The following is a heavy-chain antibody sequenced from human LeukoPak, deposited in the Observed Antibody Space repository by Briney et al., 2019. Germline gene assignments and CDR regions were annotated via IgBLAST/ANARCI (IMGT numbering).Heavy chain of an antibody. Sequence: GGSLRLSCVTSGFTFNYFAMSWVRQAPGKRLEWVSTIGGSGSGPSYADSVRGRFTISRDNSKNMVYLQMHSLRAEDTAVYYCTSINYGGNSGYHFDSWGQGTLVTVSS. CDR1: GFTFNYFA. J-gene: IGHJ4*02. CDR2: IGGSGSGP. CDR3: TSINYGGNSGYHFDS. V-gene: IGHV3-23*01. D-gene: IGHD4-23*01.